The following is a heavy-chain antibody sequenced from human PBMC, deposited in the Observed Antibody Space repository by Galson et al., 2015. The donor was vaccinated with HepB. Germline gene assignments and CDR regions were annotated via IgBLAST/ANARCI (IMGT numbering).Heavy chain of an antibody. V-gene: IGHV3-33*01. J-gene: IGHJ4*02. CDR1: GFTFSSYG. D-gene: IGHD6-6*01. CDR2: IWYDGSNK. CDR3: ARFEYSSSSASSFFY. Sequence: SLRLSCAASGFTFSSYGMHWVRQAPGKGLEWVAVIWYDGSNKYYADSVKGRFTISRDNSKNTLYLQMNSLRAEDTAVYYCARFEYSSSSASSFFYWGQGTLVTVSS.